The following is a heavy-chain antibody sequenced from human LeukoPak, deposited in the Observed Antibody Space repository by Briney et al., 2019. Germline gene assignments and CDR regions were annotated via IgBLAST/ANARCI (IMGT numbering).Heavy chain of an antibody. J-gene: IGHJ4*02. Sequence: SVKVSCKASGGTFSSYTISWVRQAPGQGLEWMGRIIPILGIANYAQNLQGRVTMTTDKSTSTAYMELRSLRSDDTAVYYCAKDLYYYGSSGYYGEYWGQGTLVTVSS. CDR2: IIPILGIA. V-gene: IGHV1-69*04. CDR1: GGTFSSYT. D-gene: IGHD3-22*01. CDR3: AKDLYYYGSSGYYGEY.